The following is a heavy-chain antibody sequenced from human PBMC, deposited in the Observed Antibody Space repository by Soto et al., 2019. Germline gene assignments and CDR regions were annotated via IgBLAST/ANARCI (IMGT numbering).Heavy chain of an antibody. Sequence: PWGSLRLSCATSGFTISTYYFCWFLHAPGKRREWLTCNSSDGGRIYYAHSVKGRLTISRDNAKNSLYLQMNSLSAEDTAVYYCERLYATSNLPLTDLWGQGTLVTVSS. V-gene: IGHV3-11*04. D-gene: IGHD1-26*01. J-gene: IGHJ5*02. CDR2: NSSDGGRI. CDR3: ERLYATSNLPLTDL. CDR1: GFTISTYY.